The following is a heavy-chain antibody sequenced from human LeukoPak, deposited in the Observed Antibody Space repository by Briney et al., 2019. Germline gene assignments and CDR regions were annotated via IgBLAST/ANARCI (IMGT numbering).Heavy chain of an antibody. D-gene: IGHD6-19*01. J-gene: IGHJ4*02. CDR1: GGSISSYY. V-gene: IGHV4-59*12. CDR2: VHYYGST. CDR3: ARGRLALDY. Sequence: SETLSLTCTVSGGSISSYYWSWIRQPPGKGLEWIGYVHYYGSTNYNPSLKSRVTISRGTSKNRFSLKLSSVTAADTAVYYCARGRLALDYWGQGTLVTVSS.